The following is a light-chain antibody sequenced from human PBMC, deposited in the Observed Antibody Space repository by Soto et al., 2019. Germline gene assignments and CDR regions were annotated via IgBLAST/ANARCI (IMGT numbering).Light chain of an antibody. CDR1: SSDIGSYNF. J-gene: IGLJ1*01. CDR2: EVS. Sequence: QSVLTQPASVSGSPGQSITISCTGTSSDIGSYNFVSWYQQHPGKAPKLIIYEVSNRPSGISNRFSGSKSDNTASLTISGLQAEDEADYYCSSYTSSTTSVFXIGTKVTVL. V-gene: IGLV2-14*01. CDR3: SSYTSSTTSV.